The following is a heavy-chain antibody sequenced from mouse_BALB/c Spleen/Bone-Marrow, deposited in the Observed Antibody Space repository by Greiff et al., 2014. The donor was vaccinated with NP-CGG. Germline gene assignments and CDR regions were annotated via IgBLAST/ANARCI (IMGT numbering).Heavy chain of an antibody. CDR2: IYPYNGGT. D-gene: IGHD2-3*01. CDR3: ARGAAYGYYLGLAY. J-gene: IGHJ3*01. CDR1: GYTFTDYN. V-gene: IGHV1S29*02. Sequence: VQLQQSGPVLVKPGASVKISCKASGYTFTDYNMHWVKQSHGKSLEWIGYIYPYNGGTVYKQKFKSKATLTVDNSSSTANMELRSLTSEDSAVYYCARGAAYGYYLGLAYRGQVTMVSGSA.